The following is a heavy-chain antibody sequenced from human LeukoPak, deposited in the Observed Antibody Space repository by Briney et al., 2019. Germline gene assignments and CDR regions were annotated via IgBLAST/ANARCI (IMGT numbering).Heavy chain of an antibody. CDR1: GFTFSTYS. V-gene: IGHV3-66*01. J-gene: IGHJ5*02. CDR3: ARCRDYYGSGSYYNPNWFDP. Sequence: GGSLRLSCAASGFTFSTYSMNWVRQAPGKGLEWVSVIYSGGSTYYADSVKGRFTISRDNSKNTLYLQMNSLRAEDTAVYYCARCRDYYGSGSYYNPNWFDPWGQETLVTVSS. CDR2: IYSGGST. D-gene: IGHD3-10*01.